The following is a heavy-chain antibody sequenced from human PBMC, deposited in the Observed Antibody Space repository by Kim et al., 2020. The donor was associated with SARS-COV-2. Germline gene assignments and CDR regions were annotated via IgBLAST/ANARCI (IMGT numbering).Heavy chain of an antibody. CDR3: ARAHQQSYCSGGSCYSSGWFDP. V-gene: IGHV1-46*01. Sequence: ASVKVSCKASGYTFTSYYMHWVRQAPGQGLEWMGIINPSGGSTSYAQKFQGRVTMTRDTSTSTVYMELSSLRSEDTAVYYCARAHQQSYCSGGSCYSSGWFDPWGQGTLVTVSS. J-gene: IGHJ5*02. CDR1: GYTFTSYY. D-gene: IGHD2-15*01. CDR2: INPSGGST.